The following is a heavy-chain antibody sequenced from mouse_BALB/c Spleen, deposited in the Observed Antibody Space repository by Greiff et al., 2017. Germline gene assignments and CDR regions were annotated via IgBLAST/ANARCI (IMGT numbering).Heavy chain of an antibody. CDR3: ARIRLRYAMDY. CDR1: GFNIKDYY. Sequence: VQLQQSGAELVRPGALVKLSCKASGFNIKDYYMHWVKQRPEQGLEWIGWIDPENGNTIYDPKFQGKASITADTSSNTAYLQLSSLTSEDTAVYYCARIRLRYAMDYWGQGTSVTVSS. CDR2: IDPENGNT. J-gene: IGHJ4*01. V-gene: IGHV14-1*02. D-gene: IGHD2-4*01.